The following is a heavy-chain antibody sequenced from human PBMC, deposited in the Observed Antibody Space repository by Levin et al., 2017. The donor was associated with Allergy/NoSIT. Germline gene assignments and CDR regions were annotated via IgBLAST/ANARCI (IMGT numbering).Heavy chain of an antibody. Sequence: ASVKVSCKASGYTFTGYYVHWVRQAPGQGLEWMGWIDPFSCDTNYAQKFQGKVTMTRDTMNTAYLELSRLRSDDTAVYYCARVPPTYQLLENPPKDFDYGLDVWGQGTTVIVSS. J-gene: IGHJ6*02. CDR1: GYTFTGYY. D-gene: IGHD2-2*01. V-gene: IGHV1-2*02. CDR2: IDPFSCDT. CDR3: ARVPPTYQLLENPPKDFDYGLDV.